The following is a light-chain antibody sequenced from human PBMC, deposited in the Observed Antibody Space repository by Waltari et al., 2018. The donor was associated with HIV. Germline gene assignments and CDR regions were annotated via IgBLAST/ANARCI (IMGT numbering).Light chain of an antibody. V-gene: IGLV2-8*01. CDR1: SSDVGAYNY. CDR3: ASHAGSKDV. Sequence: QSALTQPPSASGSPGQSVTISCPGTSSDVGAYNYVSWFQQHPGKAPKLMIYDVPKRPSGVPDRFSGSKSGNTASLTVSGLQAEDEADYYCASHAGSKDVFGGGTRLTVL. CDR2: DVP. J-gene: IGLJ2*01.